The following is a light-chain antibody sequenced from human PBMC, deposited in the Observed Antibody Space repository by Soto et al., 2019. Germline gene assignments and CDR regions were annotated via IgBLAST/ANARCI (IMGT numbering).Light chain of an antibody. CDR1: NSNIGSNT. J-gene: IGLJ2*01. V-gene: IGLV1-44*01. CDR2: TNN. CDR3: AAWDDGLNGVV. Sequence: QSVLTQPPSASGTPGQRVIISCSGSNSNIGSNTANWYQQLPGTAPKLLIYTNNQRPSGVPDRFSGSKSGTSASLAISGLQSEDEEDYYCAAWDDGLNGVVFGGGTKLTVL.